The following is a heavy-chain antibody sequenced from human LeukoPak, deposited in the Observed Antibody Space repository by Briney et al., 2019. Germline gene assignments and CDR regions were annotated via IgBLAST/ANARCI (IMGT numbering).Heavy chain of an antibody. CDR1: GGSFSGYY. J-gene: IGHJ5*02. CDR2: INHSGST. D-gene: IGHD3-10*01. V-gene: IGHV4-34*01. Sequence: SETLSLTGAVYGGSFSGYYWSWIRQPPGKGLEWIGEINHSGSTNYNPSLKSRVTISVDTSKNQFSLKLSSVTAADTAVYYCARNYGSGSYYWFDPWGQGTLVTVSS. CDR3: ARNYGSGSYYWFDP.